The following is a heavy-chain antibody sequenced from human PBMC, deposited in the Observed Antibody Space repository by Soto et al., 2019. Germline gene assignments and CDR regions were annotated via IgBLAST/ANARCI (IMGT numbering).Heavy chain of an antibody. Sequence: ASVMVSCKASGYTFTSYGISWVRQAPGQGLEWMGWISAYNGNTNYAQKLQGRVTMTTDTSTSTAYMELRSLRSDDTAVYYCARSYCSSTSCPSNWFDPWGQGTLVTVSS. D-gene: IGHD2-2*01. CDR1: GYTFTSYG. CDR3: ARSYCSSTSCPSNWFDP. V-gene: IGHV1-18*01. J-gene: IGHJ5*02. CDR2: ISAYNGNT.